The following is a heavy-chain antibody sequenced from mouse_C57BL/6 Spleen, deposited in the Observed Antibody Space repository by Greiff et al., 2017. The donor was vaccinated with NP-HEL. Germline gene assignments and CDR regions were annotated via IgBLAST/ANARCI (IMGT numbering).Heavy chain of an antibody. CDR3: TRGTLRYSYYFDY. J-gene: IGHJ2*01. V-gene: IGHV1-15*01. CDR2: IDPETGGT. Sequence: QVQLQQSGAELVRPGASVTLSCKASGYTFTDYEMHWVKQTPVHGLEWIGAIDPETGGTAYNQKFKGKAILTADKSSSTAYMELRSLTSEDSAVYYCTRGTLRYSYYFDYWGQGTTLTVSS. D-gene: IGHD1-1*01. CDR1: GYTFTDYE.